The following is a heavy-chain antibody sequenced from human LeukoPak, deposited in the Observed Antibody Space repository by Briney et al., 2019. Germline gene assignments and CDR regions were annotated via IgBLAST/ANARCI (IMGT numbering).Heavy chain of an antibody. CDR2: NISIFVTA. CDR3: ARASQGVGGNVDFDY. Sequence: SVKVSCKASVGTFSSYAICRVRPAPGQGLEWMGGNISIFVTANYARKFQGRVTITTDESTSTAYMELSSLRSEDTAVYYCARASQGVGGNVDFDYWGQGTLVTVSS. D-gene: IGHD3-16*01. J-gene: IGHJ4*02. CDR1: VGTFSSYA. V-gene: IGHV1-69*05.